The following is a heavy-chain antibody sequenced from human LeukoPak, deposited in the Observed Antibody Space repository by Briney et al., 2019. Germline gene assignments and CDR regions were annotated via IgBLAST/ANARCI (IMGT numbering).Heavy chain of an antibody. D-gene: IGHD6-13*01. CDR2: IYYSGNT. CDR1: GGSISSGIYY. J-gene: IGHJ4*02. V-gene: IGHV4-39*01. CDR3: ARHVRQQLPPKAFDY. Sequence: SETLSLTCTVSGGSISSGIYYWGWIRQPPGKGLEWIGSIYYSGNTYYNPSLKSRVTISVDTSKNQLSLRLNSVTAADTAVYYCARHVRQQLPPKAFDYWGQGTLVTVSS.